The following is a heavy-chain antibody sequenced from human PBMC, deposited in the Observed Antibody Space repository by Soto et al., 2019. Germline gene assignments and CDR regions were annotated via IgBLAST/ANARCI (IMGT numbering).Heavy chain of an antibody. V-gene: IGHV3-21*01. D-gene: IGHD3-16*01. CDR3: SRSPEVGVRGAY. Sequence: EVQLVESGGGLVKPGGSLRLSCTGSGFPFSAYNINWVRQAPGKGLEWVSSITVGSYHIYQPNSMKGRFTISRDDAKNSVYRQIDSLRDEDTALYYCSRSPEVGVRGAYWGQGTLVTVSS. CDR1: GFPFSAYN. J-gene: IGHJ4*02. CDR2: ITVGSYHI.